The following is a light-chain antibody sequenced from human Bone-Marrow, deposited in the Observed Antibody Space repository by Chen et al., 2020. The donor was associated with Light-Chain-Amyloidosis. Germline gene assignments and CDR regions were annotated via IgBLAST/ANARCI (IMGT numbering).Light chain of an antibody. CDR3: SSYAGSNNLV. CDR2: EVS. CDR1: SSDVGGYND. Sequence: QSALTQPPSASGSPGQSVTISCTGTSSDVGGYNDVSWYQQHPGKAPKLMIYEVSKRPSGVPDRLSGSKAGNTASLTVSGLQAEDEADYYCSSYAGSNNLVFGGGTKLTVL. J-gene: IGLJ2*01. V-gene: IGLV2-8*01.